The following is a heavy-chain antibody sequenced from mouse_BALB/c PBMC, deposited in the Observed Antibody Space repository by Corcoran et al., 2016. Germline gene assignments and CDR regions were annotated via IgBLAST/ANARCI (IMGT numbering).Heavy chain of an antibody. D-gene: IGHD1-1*01. CDR1: GYSITSGYY. V-gene: IGHV3-6*02. CDR3: ARAGSSYAMDY. CDR2: ISYDGSN. J-gene: IGHJ4*01. Sequence: DVQLQESGPGLVKPSQSLSLTCSVTGYSITSGYYWNWIRQFPGNKLEWMGYISYDGSNNYNPSLKKRTSITRDTSKNQFFLKLNSVTTEDTATYYCARAGSSYAMDYWGQGTSVTVSS.